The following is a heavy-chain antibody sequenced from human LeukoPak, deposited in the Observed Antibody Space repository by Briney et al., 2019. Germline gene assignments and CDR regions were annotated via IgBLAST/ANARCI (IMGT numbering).Heavy chain of an antibody. Sequence: SQTLSLPFAISGDSVSSNSAAWNWIRQSPSRGLEWLGRTYYRSKWYNDYAVSVKSRITINPDTSKNRFSLQLNSVTPEDTAVYYCARASYCSSTSCHLIIAAAGTTYYYHGMDVWGQGTTVTVSS. V-gene: IGHV6-1*01. CDR2: TYYRSKWYN. CDR1: GDSVSSNSAA. D-gene: IGHD2-2*01. J-gene: IGHJ6*02. CDR3: ARASYCSSTSCHLIIAAAGTTYYYHGMDV.